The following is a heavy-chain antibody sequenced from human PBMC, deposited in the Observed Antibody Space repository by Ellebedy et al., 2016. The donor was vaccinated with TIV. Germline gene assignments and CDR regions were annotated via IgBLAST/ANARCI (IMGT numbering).Heavy chain of an antibody. D-gene: IGHD4-17*01. CDR3: ARFPGPLRRNYYYYMDV. V-gene: IGHV1-18*01. Sequence: ASVKVSCXTSGGILSTYAFTWVRQAPGQGLELMGWISGYNGNTNYAQKLQGRVTMTTDTSTSTAYMELRSLRCDDTAVYYCARFPGPLRRNYYYYMDVWGKGTTVTVSS. J-gene: IGHJ6*03. CDR1: GGILSTYA. CDR2: ISGYNGNT.